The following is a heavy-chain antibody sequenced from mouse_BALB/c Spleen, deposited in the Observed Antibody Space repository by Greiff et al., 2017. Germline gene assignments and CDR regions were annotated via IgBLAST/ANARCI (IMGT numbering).Heavy chain of an antibody. V-gene: IGHV5-6-5*01. CDR1: GFTFSSYA. CDR2: ISSGGST. CDR3: ARGYGNYRYAMDY. Sequence: EVKLMESGGGLVQPGGSRKLSCAASGFTFSSYAMSWVRQTPEKRLEWVASISSGGSTYYPDSVKGRFTISRDNARNILYLQMSSLRSEDTAMYYCARGYGNYRYAMDYWGQGTSVTVSS. D-gene: IGHD2-10*02. J-gene: IGHJ4*01.